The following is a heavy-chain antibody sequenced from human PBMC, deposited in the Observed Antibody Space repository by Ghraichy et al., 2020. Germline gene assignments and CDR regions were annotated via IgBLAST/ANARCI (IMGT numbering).Heavy chain of an antibody. V-gene: IGHV4-34*01. Sequence: SETLSLTCAVYYGSFSGYYWSWIRQPPGKGLEWIGEINHSGSTNYNPSLKSRVTISLDTSENQFSLKLSSVTAADTAVYYCAKYRMSTMTTTLNYERDAFDIWGQGTLVTVSS. J-gene: IGHJ3*02. CDR2: INHSGST. CDR3: AKYRMSTMTTTLNYERDAFDI. D-gene: IGHD4-17*01. CDR1: YGSFSGYY.